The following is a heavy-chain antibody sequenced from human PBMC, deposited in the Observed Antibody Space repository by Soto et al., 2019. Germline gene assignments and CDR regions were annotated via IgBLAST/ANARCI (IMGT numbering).Heavy chain of an antibody. V-gene: IGHV1-3*01. CDR2: INDGNDKI. J-gene: IGHJ4*02. Sequence: QVQLVQSGAEVKKPGASVQVSCKASGYTFTRYTMYWVRQAPGQRLECMGWINDGNDKIKYSQKFQGRVTITSDTSATTAYMELSSLTSEDTAVYYWAIFGGSVSGWGQGTLVTVSS. D-gene: IGHD2-15*01. CDR3: AIFGGSVSG. CDR1: GYTFTRYT.